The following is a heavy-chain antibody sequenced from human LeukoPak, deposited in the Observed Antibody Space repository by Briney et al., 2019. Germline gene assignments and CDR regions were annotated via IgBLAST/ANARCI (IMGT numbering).Heavy chain of an antibody. D-gene: IGHD2-2*01. CDR2: INPNSGDT. CDR1: GYTFTGYF. Sequence: ASVKVSCKASGYTFTGYFMHWVRQGPGQGFEWMGWINPNSGDTNYAQNFQGRVTMTRDTPISTAYMELSGLRSDDTAVYYCARRQIDCSTASCYVDYWGRGTLVTVSS. J-gene: IGHJ4*02. V-gene: IGHV1-2*02. CDR3: ARRQIDCSTASCYVDY.